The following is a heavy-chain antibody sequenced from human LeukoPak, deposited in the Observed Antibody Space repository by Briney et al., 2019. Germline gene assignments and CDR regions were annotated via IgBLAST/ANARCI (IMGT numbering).Heavy chain of an antibody. D-gene: IGHD3-10*01. V-gene: IGHV7-4-1*02. J-gene: IGHJ4*02. CDR3: ARDRENGSGKYSTRKGKYYFDY. CDR2: INTNTGNP. CDR1: GYTFTSYA. Sequence: GASVKVSCKASGYTFTSYAMNWVRQAPGQGLEWMGWINTNTGNPTYAQGFTGRFVFSLDTSVSTAYLQISSLKAEDTAVYYCARDRENGSGKYSTRKGKYYFDYWGQGTLVTVSS.